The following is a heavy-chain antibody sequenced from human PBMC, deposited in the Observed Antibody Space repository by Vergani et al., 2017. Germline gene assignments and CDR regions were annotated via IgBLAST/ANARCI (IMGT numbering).Heavy chain of an antibody. D-gene: IGHD2/OR15-2a*01. CDR3: ARDRDLYCRSTTSCHNWFDP. V-gene: IGHV4-4*03. Sequence: QVQLQESGPGLVKPPGTLSLTCAVSGGSISGTNWWSWVRQSPGKGLEWIGEIYHSGSTNYNPSLKSRVTISVDTSNNQFSLRMTSLTAADTAIYYCARDRDLYCRSTTSCHNWFDPWGQGSLVTVSS. CDR2: IYHSGST. CDR1: GGSISGTNW. J-gene: IGHJ5*02.